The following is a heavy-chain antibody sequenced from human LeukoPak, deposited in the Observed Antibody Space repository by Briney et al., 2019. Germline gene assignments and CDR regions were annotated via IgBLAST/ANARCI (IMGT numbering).Heavy chain of an antibody. CDR1: GFTFSSYW. CDR3: ARAVGDDYGDYVDY. CDR2: IKQDGSEK. Sequence: GGSLRLSCAASGFTFSSYWMSWVRQAPGKGLEWVANIKQDGSEKYYVDSVKGRFTISRDNAKNSLYLQMNSLRAGDTAVYYCARAVGDDYGDYVDYWGQGTLVTVSS. J-gene: IGHJ4*02. V-gene: IGHV3-7*03. D-gene: IGHD4-17*01.